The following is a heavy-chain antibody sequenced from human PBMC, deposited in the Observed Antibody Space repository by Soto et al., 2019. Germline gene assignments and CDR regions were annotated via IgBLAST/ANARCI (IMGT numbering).Heavy chain of an antibody. CDR1: GGSVINDY. CDR3: VRQVGATGSYSYAV. D-gene: IGHD1-26*01. CDR2: VYDSGST. Sequence: SETLSLTCTVTGGSVINDYWNWIRQLPGKGLEWIGFVYDSGSTSYNSSLKSRLTISVDTSKNQFSLKLSSVTAADTAVYYCVRQVGATGSYSYAVWGQGTMVTVSS. J-gene: IGHJ3*01. V-gene: IGHV4-59*02.